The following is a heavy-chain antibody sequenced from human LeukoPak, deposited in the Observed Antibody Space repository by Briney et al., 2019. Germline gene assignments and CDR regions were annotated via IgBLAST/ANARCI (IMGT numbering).Heavy chain of an antibody. V-gene: IGHV3-30*05. CDR2: ISHDGSNK. CDR1: GFTFRTSG. Sequence: GGSLRLSCAASGFTFRTSGMNWVRQAPGKGLEWVAAISHDGSNKYHADSVKGRFTISRDNSKNTVYLQMNSLRAEDTAVYFCAGSPKYSSSWYEYFQHWGQGTLVTVSS. D-gene: IGHD6-13*01. J-gene: IGHJ1*01. CDR3: AGSPKYSSSWYEYFQH.